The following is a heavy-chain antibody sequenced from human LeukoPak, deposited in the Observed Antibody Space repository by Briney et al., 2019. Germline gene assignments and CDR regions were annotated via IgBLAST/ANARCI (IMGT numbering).Heavy chain of an antibody. Sequence: PGGSLRLSCAASGFTFSDYYMSWIRQAPGKGLEWVSDISSGSSYTNYAEYGQGRFSISRDNAKNSLFLQMTSLRVEDTAVYYCAKTKRYCSGGSCYWPSDFWGRGTLVTVSS. CDR3: AKTKRYCSGGSCYWPSDF. J-gene: IGHJ4*02. CDR2: ISSGSSYT. D-gene: IGHD2-15*01. V-gene: IGHV3-11*03. CDR1: GFTFSDYY.